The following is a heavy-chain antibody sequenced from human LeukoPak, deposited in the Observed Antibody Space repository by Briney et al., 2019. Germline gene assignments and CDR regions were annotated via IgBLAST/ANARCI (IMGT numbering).Heavy chain of an antibody. CDR2: IKKDGSDK. J-gene: IGHJ4*02. Sequence: PGRSLCLSCAPYGFIFSTYCMGCARHPPGGGLEWVASIKKDGSDKYYMDSVKGRMTISRDNAKNSLYLQMNSLRADDTTMYYCARGCGRGGWPYYFDLGGEGTLPTVPS. V-gene: IGHV3-7*03. CDR1: GFIFSTYC. CDR3: ARGCGRGGWPYYFDL. D-gene: IGHD2-21*01.